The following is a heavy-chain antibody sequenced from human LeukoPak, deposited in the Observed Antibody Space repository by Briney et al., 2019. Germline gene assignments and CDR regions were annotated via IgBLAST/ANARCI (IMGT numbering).Heavy chain of an antibody. V-gene: IGHV3-30*03. CDR2: ISADGNNK. D-gene: IGHD1-26*01. CDR3: ARNALLDY. J-gene: IGHJ4*02. Sequence: GGSLRLSCAAFGFTFSSYSMNWVRQAPGKGLEWVAVISADGNNKYYADSVKGRFTISRDNSKNTLYLQINSLRAEDTALYYCARNALLDYWGQGTLVSVSS. CDR1: GFTFSSYS.